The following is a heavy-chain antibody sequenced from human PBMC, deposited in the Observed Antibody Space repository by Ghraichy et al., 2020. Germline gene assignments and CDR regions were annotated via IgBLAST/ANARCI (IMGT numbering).Heavy chain of an antibody. D-gene: IGHD1-26*01. V-gene: IGHV4-4*02. CDR1: GGSISSTNW. J-gene: IGHJ5*02. CDR3: ARGPPYSWGASPP. CDR2: IYHSGST. Sequence: SETLSLTCAVSGGSISSTNWWSWVRQPPGKGLEWIGEIYHSGSTNYNPSLKSRVTISVDKSKNQFSLKLSSVTAADTAVYYCARGPPYSWGASPPWGQGTLVTVSS.